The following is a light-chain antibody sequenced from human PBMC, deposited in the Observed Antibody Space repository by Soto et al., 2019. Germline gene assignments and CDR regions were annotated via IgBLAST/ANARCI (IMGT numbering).Light chain of an antibody. V-gene: IGKV3-15*01. CDR2: SAY. J-gene: IGKJ1*01. CDR1: QSFNSD. CDR3: QQYSIWPWT. Sequence: DIVMTQSPSTLSVSPGEIPTLSCRASQSFNSDLAWYQQKPGQAPRLLIHSAYTRATGIPVTFSGSGSGTDFSLTISSLESRDFAVYYCQQYSIWPWTFGQGTKVDIK.